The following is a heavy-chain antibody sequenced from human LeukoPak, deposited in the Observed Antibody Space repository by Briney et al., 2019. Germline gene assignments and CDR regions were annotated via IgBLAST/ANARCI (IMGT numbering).Heavy chain of an antibody. J-gene: IGHJ6*02. D-gene: IGHD3-9*01. V-gene: IGHV1-69*04. CDR3: ARDNDLPYFDAYGMDV. CDR1: GGTFSSYA. CDR2: IIPILGIA. Sequence: SVKVSCKASGGTFSSYAISWVRQAPGQGLEWMGRIIPILGIANYAQKFQGRVTITADKSTSTAYMELSSLRSEDTAVYYCARDNDLPYFDAYGMDVWGQGTTVTVS.